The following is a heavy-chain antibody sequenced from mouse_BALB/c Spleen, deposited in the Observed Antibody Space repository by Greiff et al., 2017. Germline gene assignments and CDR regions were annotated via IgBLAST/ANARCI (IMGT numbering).Heavy chain of an antibody. Sequence: QVQLQQPGAELVKPGASVKLSCTASGYTFTSYWMHWVKQRPGQGLEWIGEINPSNGRTNYNEKFKSKATLAVDKSSSTAYMQLSSLTSEDSAVYYCARGGDGAMDYWGQGTSVTVSA. D-gene: IGHD1-2*01. CDR1: GYTFTSYW. V-gene: IGHV1S81*02. CDR2: INPSNGRT. J-gene: IGHJ4*01. CDR3: ARGGDGAMDY.